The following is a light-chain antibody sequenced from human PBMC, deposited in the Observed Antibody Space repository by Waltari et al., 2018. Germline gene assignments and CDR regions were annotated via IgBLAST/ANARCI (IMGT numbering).Light chain of an antibody. CDR1: GSNIGSNF. J-gene: IGLJ2*01. Sequence: QSVLTQPPSVSAAAGQKVTISCSGSGSNIGSNFVSWYQQLPGTAPKLLIFDNNKRPAGIPDRFSGPKAGSSATLGIAGLQTGDEAEYYCGTWDSSLSVVFGGGTKLTVL. CDR3: GTWDSSLSVV. V-gene: IGLV1-51*01. CDR2: DNN.